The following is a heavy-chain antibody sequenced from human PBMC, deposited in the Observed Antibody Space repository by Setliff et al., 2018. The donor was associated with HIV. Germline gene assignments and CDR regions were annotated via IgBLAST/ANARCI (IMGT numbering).Heavy chain of an antibody. V-gene: IGHV4-39*01. CDR2: IYYSGST. D-gene: IGHD5-18*01. Sequence: PSETLSLTCTLSGGSISSSSYYWGWIRQPPGKGLEWIGSIYYSGSTYYNPSLKSRVTISVDTSKNQSSLKLSSVTAADTAVYYCATLVDTAMVRANDYWGQGTLVTVSS. J-gene: IGHJ4*02. CDR1: GGSISSSSYY. CDR3: ATLVDTAMVRANDY.